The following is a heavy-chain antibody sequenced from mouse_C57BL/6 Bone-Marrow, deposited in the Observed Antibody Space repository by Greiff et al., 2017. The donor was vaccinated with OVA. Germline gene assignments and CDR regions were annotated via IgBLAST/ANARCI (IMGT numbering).Heavy chain of an antibody. Sequence: EVKLMESGPGLVKPSQSLSLTCSVTGYSITSGYYWNWIRQFPGNKLEWMGYISYDGSNNYNPSLKNRISITRDTSKNQFFLKLNSVTTEDTATYYCARDENWDNWYFDVWGTGTTVTVSS. CDR1: GYSITSGYY. V-gene: IGHV3-6*01. CDR3: ARDENWDNWYFDV. J-gene: IGHJ1*03. D-gene: IGHD4-1*01. CDR2: ISYDGSN.